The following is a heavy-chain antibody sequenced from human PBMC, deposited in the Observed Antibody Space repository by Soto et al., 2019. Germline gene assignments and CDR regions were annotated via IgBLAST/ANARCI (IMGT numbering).Heavy chain of an antibody. D-gene: IGHD3-3*01. CDR2: ISSSGSTI. J-gene: IGHJ5*02. Sequence: GGSLRLSCAASGFTFSDYYMSWIRQAPGKGLEWVSYISSSGSTIYYADSVKGRFTISRDNAKNSLYLQMNSLRAEDTAVYYCAREKYYDFWSGYYHNWFDPWGQGTLVTVSS. CDR1: GFTFSDYY. CDR3: AREKYYDFWSGYYHNWFDP. V-gene: IGHV3-11*01.